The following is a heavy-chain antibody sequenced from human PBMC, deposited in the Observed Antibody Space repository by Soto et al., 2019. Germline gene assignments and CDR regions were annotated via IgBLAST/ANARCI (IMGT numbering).Heavy chain of an antibody. V-gene: IGHV3-23*01. CDR3: AKVSRGIGVGPEAPN. CDR2: ISGSGGST. D-gene: IGHD2-2*01. J-gene: IGHJ4*01. Sequence: EVQLLESGGGSVQPGGSLRLSCVASGHTFQNYAMTWVRQAPGKGLEWVSGISGSGGSTYYADSVRGRFTISRDDSKNLLYLQMSSVRAEDTAVYYCAKVSRGIGVGPEAPNWGHGTLVTVSS. CDR1: GHTFQNYA.